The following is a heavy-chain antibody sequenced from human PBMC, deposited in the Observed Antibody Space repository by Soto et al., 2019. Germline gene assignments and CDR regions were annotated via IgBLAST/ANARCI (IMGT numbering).Heavy chain of an antibody. CDR2: ISGSSGGI. CDR1: GFTFGSYV. J-gene: IGHJ6*03. CDR3: VKDGRYCTCPTCYYFYYGAV. V-gene: IGHV3-23*01. D-gene: IGHD2-8*01. Sequence: EVQLLESGGGLVQPGGSLGLSCAASGFTFGSYVMTWVRQAPGKGLEWVSSISGSSGGIYYADSVRGRFTVSRDNSKNMLYLQMSSLRAEDSAMYHCVKDGRYCTCPTCYYFYYGAVGGKGTAVTVSS.